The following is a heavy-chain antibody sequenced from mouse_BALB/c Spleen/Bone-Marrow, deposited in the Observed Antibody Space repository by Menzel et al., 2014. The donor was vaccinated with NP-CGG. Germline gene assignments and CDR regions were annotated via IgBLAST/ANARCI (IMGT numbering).Heavy chain of an antibody. CDR2: IHPGDGDT. J-gene: IGHJ2*01. Sequence: QVQLQQSGAELVRPGTSVKISCKASGCTFSNFWMNWVKQRPGQGLEWIGQIHPGDGDTNNNGKFKGKATLTIDKSSSTAYMQLSGLSSEDSAVYFCARVYYGNLDYWGQGTTLTVSS. CDR3: ARVYYGNLDY. D-gene: IGHD2-1*01. V-gene: IGHV1-80*01. CDR1: GCTFSNFW.